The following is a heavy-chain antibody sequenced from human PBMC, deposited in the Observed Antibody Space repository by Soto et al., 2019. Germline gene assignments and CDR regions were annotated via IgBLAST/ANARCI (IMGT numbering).Heavy chain of an antibody. V-gene: IGHV3-11*01. CDR1: GFTFSDYY. D-gene: IGHD1-26*01. CDR3: ARGLLWEPFDY. CDR2: ISSSGSNI. Sequence: AGGALRLSCAASGFTFSDYYMSWIRQAPGKGLEWVSYISSSGSNIYYADSVKGRFTISRDNAKNSLYLQMNSLRAEDTAVYYCARGLLWEPFDYWGQGTLVTVSS. J-gene: IGHJ4*02.